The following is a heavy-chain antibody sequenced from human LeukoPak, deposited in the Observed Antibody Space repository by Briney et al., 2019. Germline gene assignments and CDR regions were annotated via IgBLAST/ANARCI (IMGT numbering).Heavy chain of an antibody. D-gene: IGHD3-3*01. J-gene: IGHJ4*02. CDR2: ISGSGGST. V-gene: IGHV3-23*01. CDR1: GFTFSSYA. Sequence: GGSLRLSCAASGFTFSSYAMSWVRQAPGKGLEWVSAISGSGGSTYYADSVKGRFTISRDNSKNTLYLQMNSLRAEDTAVYYCAKLQPHLDFWSGYLDYWGQGTLVTVSS. CDR3: AKLQPHLDFWSGYLDY.